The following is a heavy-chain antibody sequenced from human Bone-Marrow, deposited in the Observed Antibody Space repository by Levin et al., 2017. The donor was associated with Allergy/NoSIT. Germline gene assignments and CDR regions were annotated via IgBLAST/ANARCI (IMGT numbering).Heavy chain of an antibody. J-gene: IGHJ6*03. V-gene: IGHV3-30*18. D-gene: IGHD2-8*02. CDR2: ISYDGRKK. CDR3: AKFLELGRVTVAYYYYVDG. CDR1: GFTFSNYG. Sequence: GGSLRLSCTDSGFTFSNYGMHWVRQAPGKGLEWVAIISYDGRKKNYADSVKGRITISRDNSKNTLYLQMNSLRAEDTGVYYCAKFLELGRVTVAYYYYVDGLGKGTTFTVS.